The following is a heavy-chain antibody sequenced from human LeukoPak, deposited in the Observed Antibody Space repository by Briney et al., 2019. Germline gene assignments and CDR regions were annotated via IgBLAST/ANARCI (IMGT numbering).Heavy chain of an antibody. D-gene: IGHD2-2*02. CDR1: GYSISSGYY. CDR2: IYHSGST. V-gene: IGHV4-38-2*02. CDR3: ARDGLVVPAAKPDDY. Sequence: KPSETLSLTCTVSGYSISSGYYWGGIRQPPGKGLEWIGSIYHSGSTNYNPSLKSRVTISVDTSKNQFSLKLSSVTAADTAVYYCARDGLVVPAAKPDDYWGQGTLVTVSS. J-gene: IGHJ4*02.